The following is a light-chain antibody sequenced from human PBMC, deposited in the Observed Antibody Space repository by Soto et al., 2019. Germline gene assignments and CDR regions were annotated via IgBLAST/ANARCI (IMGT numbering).Light chain of an antibody. Sequence: DIQMTQSPSSVSASVGDRVTIACRASQDISIHLAWFQQKPGKAPKSLIFGASSLQSGVPSKFSGSVSGTDFTLTIDSLQPEDFATYYCQQYHNYPPSFGQGTKVEIK. CDR1: QDISIH. CDR2: GAS. V-gene: IGKV1-16*02. CDR3: QQYHNYPPS. J-gene: IGKJ1*01.